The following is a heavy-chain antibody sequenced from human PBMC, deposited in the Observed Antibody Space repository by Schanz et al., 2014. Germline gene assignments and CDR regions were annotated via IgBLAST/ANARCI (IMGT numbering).Heavy chain of an antibody. CDR2: IHHSGGT. D-gene: IGHD3-10*01. J-gene: IGHJ4*02. CDR1: GGSFSAYY. Sequence: QVQLQQWGAGLTKPSETLSLSCAVYGGSFSAYYWSWIRQPPGKGLEWIGEIHHSGGTIYNPSLKSRVTISVDTSKNHFSLKLISVAAADTAVYYCARSHSGTYFEHFNDWGQGTLVTVSS. CDR3: ARSHSGTYFEHFND. V-gene: IGHV4-34*01.